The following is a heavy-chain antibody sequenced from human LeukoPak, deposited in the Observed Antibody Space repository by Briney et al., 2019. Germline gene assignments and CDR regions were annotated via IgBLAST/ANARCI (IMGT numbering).Heavy chain of an antibody. V-gene: IGHV4-59*01. Sequence: SSETLSLTCTVSGGSISSYYWSWIRQPPGKGLEWIGYIYYSGSTNYNPSLKSRVTISVDTSKIQFSLKLSSVTAADTAVYYCARGRGDLRRGYGMDVWGQGTTVTVSS. CDR1: GGSISSYY. J-gene: IGHJ6*02. CDR3: ARGRGDLRRGYGMDV. D-gene: IGHD2-21*02. CDR2: IYYSGST.